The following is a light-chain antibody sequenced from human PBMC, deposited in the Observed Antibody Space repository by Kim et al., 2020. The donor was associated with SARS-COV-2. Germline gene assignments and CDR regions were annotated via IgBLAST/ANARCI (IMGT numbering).Light chain of an antibody. CDR2: GAS. V-gene: IGKV3-15*01. Sequence: SPGGRATLSCRASQSVSSNVAWYQQKPGQAPRLLIYGASTRATGIPARVSGSGSGTEFTLTISSLQSEDFAVYYCQQYNNWPLTFGGGTKVDIK. J-gene: IGKJ4*01. CDR1: QSVSSN. CDR3: QQYNNWPLT.